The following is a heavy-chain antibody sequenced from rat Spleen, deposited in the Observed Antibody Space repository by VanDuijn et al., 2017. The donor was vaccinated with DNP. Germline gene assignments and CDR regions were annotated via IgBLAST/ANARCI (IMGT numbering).Heavy chain of an antibody. CDR1: GFTFSDYY. CDR2: ITNEGSST. V-gene: IGHV5-20*01. Sequence: EVQLVESGGGLVQPGRSLRLSCAASGFTFSDYYMAWVRQAPKKGLEWVASITNEGSSTYFGDSVKGRFTISRDNAKSSLYLRMDSLRSEDTATYYCTTESTYYGYFDYWGQGVMVPVSS. CDR3: TTESTYYGYFDY. J-gene: IGHJ2*01. D-gene: IGHD1-9*01.